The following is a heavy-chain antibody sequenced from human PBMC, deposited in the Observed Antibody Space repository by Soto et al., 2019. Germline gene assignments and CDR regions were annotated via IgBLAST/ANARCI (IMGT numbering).Heavy chain of an antibody. V-gene: IGHV3-23*01. Sequence: SLRLSCAASGFTFSNCAVTWVRQAPGKGLEWVSTISGSGGSTYYADSVKGRFTISRDNSKNTLYLQMNSLRAEDTAVYYCAKDQGSSWYEIDYWGQGTLVTVSS. CDR1: GFTFSNCA. J-gene: IGHJ4*02. D-gene: IGHD6-13*01. CDR3: AKDQGSSWYEIDY. CDR2: ISGSGGST.